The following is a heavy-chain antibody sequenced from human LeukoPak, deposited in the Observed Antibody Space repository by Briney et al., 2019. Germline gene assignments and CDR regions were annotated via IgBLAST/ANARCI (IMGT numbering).Heavy chain of an antibody. D-gene: IGHD3-3*01. CDR2: ISYDGSNK. V-gene: IGHV3-30*18. CDR3: AKTYYDFWSGYYDY. J-gene: IGHJ4*02. CDR1: GFTFSSYG. Sequence: PGGSLRLSCAASGFTFSSYGMHWVRQAPGKGLEGVAVISYDGSNKYYADSVKGRFTISRDNSKNTLYLQMNSLRAEDTAVYYCAKTYYDFWSGYYDYWGQGTLVTVSS.